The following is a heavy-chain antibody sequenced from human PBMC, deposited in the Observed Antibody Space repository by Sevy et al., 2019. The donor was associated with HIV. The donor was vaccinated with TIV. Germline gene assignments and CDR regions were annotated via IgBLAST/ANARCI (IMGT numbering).Heavy chain of an antibody. J-gene: IGHJ4*02. CDR2: ISYDGSNK. Sequence: GGSLRLSCAASGFTFSSYGMHWVRQAPGKGLEWVAVISYDGSNKYYADSVKGRFTISRDNSKNTLYLQMNSLRAEDTAVYYCAKDVLITWNYFDYWGQGTLVTVSS. CDR3: AKDVLITWNYFDY. V-gene: IGHV3-30*18. CDR1: GFTFSSYG. D-gene: IGHD1-1*01.